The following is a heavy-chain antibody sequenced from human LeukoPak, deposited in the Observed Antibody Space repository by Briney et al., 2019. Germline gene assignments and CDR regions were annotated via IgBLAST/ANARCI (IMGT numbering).Heavy chain of an antibody. CDR1: GGTFSSYA. D-gene: IGHD6-13*01. V-gene: IGHV1-69*05. CDR2: IIPIFGTA. Sequence: SVKVSCKASGGTFSSYAISWVRQAPGQGLEWMGGIIPIFGTANYAQKFQGRVTITTDESTSTAYMELSSLRSEDTAVYYCATLVGIAAADTKIYYYYYYYMDVWGKGTTVTVSS. J-gene: IGHJ6*03. CDR3: ATLVGIAAADTKIYYYYYYYMDV.